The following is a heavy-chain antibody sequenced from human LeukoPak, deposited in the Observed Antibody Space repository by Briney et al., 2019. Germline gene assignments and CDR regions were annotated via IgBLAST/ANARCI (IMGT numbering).Heavy chain of an antibody. CDR1: GGSITTDY. D-gene: IGHD3-10*01. CDR2: IYTSGST. J-gene: IGHJ4*02. CDR3: ARARGDMVRGVISYYYFDY. Sequence: SETLSLTCTVSGGSITTDYWSWTRQPAGKGLEWVGRIYTSGSTNYNPSLRSRVTMSVDTSKNQFSLKLSSVTAADTAVYYCARARGDMVRGVISYYYFDYWGQGTLVTVSS. V-gene: IGHV4-4*07.